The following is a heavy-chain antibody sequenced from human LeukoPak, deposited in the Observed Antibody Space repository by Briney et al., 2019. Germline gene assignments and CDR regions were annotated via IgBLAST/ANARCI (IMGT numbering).Heavy chain of an antibody. CDR3: VPYYYGSGSYSYGMDV. D-gene: IGHD3-10*01. CDR2: ISSSSSSI. Sequence: GGSLRLSCTASGFIFSDHAMNWVRQAPGKGLEWVSSISSSSSSIYYADSLKGRFTISRDNAKNSLYLQMDSLRAEDTALYYCVPYYYGSGSYSYGMDVWGQGTTVTVSS. V-gene: IGHV3-21*06. CDR1: GFIFSDHA. J-gene: IGHJ6*02.